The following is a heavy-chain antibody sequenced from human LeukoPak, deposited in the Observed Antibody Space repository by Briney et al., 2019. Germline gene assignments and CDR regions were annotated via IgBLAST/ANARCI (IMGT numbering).Heavy chain of an antibody. V-gene: IGHV3-9*01. CDR1: GFTFDDYA. Sequence: GGSLRLSCAASGFTFDDYAMHWVRQAPGEGLEWVSGISWNSGSIGYADSVKGRFTISRDNAKNSLYLQMNSLRAEDTALYYCAKGNYDILTGYVDYWGQGTLVTVSS. CDR3: AKGNYDILTGYVDY. CDR2: ISWNSGSI. J-gene: IGHJ4*02. D-gene: IGHD3-9*01.